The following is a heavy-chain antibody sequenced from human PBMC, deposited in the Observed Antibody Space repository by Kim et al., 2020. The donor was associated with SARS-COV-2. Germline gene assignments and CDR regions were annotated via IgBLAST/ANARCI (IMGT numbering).Heavy chain of an antibody. J-gene: IGHJ4*02. CDR3: ARSPMVRGVMVPDY. V-gene: IGHV4-31*02. Sequence: NPTLESRVTIPVDTAKNQFSLKLSSVPAAETAVYYCARSPMVRGVMVPDYWGQGTLVTVSS. D-gene: IGHD3-10*01.